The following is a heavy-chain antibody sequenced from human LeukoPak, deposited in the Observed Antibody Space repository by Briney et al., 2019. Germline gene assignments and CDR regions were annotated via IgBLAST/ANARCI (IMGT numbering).Heavy chain of an antibody. V-gene: IGHV3-21*01. J-gene: IGHJ6*03. Sequence: PGGSLRLSCAASGFTFSSYSMNWVRQAPGKGLEWASSISSVSTIYYADSVKGRFTISRDNAKNSLYLQMNSLRAEDTAVYYCAIKYYDTSGYQDYFFYMDVWGKGTTVTVSS. CDR3: AIKYYDTSGYQDYFFYMDV. CDR1: GFTFSSYS. D-gene: IGHD3-22*01. CDR2: ISSVSTI.